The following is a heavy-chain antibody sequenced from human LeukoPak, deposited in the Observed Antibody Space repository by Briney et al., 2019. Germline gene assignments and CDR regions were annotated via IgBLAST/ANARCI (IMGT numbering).Heavy chain of an antibody. CDR1: GGSMRSSSYY. J-gene: IGHJ4*02. V-gene: IGHV4-39*07. Sequence: SETLSLTCNVSGGSMRSSSYYWGWIRQSPGKGLEWIGSIYYIGITYYKAALKSRVSISVDTSKNQFSLKLSSVTAADTAFYYCARARVGYCNSSSCYAIPFDYWGQGTLVTVSS. CDR2: IYYIGIT. CDR3: ARARVGYCNSSSCYAIPFDY. D-gene: IGHD2-2*01.